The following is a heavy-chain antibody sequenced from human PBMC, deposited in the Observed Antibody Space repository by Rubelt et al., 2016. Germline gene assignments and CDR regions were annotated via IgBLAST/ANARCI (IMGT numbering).Heavy chain of an antibody. CDR2: INPNSGGK. D-gene: IGHD3-22*01. CDR3: ARFAIGGHSSGYLFDY. V-gene: IGHV1-2*02. J-gene: IGHJ4*02. CDR1: GYTFTGYH. Sequence: QVQLVQSGAEVKKPGASVKVSCKASGYTFTGYHMHWVRQAPRQGLERMGWINPNSGGKNYAQKFHGRVTMTRDTSISTAYMGLSRLGSDDTAVYYCARFAIGGHSSGYLFDYWGQGTLVTVSS.